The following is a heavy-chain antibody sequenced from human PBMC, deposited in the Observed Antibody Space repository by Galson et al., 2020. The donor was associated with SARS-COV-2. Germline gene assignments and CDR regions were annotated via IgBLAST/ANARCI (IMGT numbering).Heavy chain of an antibody. CDR1: GFTVSSNY. Sequence: GESLKISCAAPGFTVSSNYMSWVRQAPGKGLEWVSVIYSGGSTYYADSVKGRFTISRDNSKNTLYLQMNSLRAEDTAVYYCARVGGYRKGRDVWGQGTTVTVSS. CDR3: ARVGGYRKGRDV. V-gene: IGHV3-53*01. CDR2: IYSGGST. D-gene: IGHD5-18*01. J-gene: IGHJ6*02.